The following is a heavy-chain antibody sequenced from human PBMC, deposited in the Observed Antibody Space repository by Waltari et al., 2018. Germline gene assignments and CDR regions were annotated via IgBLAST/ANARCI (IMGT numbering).Heavy chain of an antibody. CDR2: INQDGSDK. V-gene: IGHV3-7*01. CDR3: ARYDLGPYYYYGMDV. Sequence: EVQLVESGGGLVQPGGSLRLSCAASGFTFSNYWMSWVRQAPGKGLEWVANINQDGSDKYYVDSVKGRFTISRDNAKNSLYLQMNSLRPEDTAVYYCARYDLGPYYYYGMDVWGQGTTVTASS. CDR1: GFTFSNYW. D-gene: IGHD7-27*01. J-gene: IGHJ6*02.